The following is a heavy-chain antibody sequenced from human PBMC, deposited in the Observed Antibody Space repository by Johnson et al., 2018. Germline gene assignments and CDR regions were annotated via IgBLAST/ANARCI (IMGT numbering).Heavy chain of an antibody. CDR3: AKANNPYDSSGYHSPLQH. Sequence: VQLLESGGGVVQPGRSLRLSCAASGFTFSSYGMHWVRQAPGKGLEWVAVISYDGSKKYYADSVKGRFTISRDNSKNTLYLQMNTLRTEDTAVYYCAKANNPYDSSGYHSPLQHWGQGTLVTVSS. J-gene: IGHJ1*01. CDR1: GFTFSSYG. V-gene: IGHV3-30*18. CDR2: ISYDGSKK. D-gene: IGHD3-22*01.